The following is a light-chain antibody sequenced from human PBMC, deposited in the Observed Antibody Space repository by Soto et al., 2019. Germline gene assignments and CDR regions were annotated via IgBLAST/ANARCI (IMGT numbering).Light chain of an antibody. CDR2: AAS. CDR1: QVISTS. Sequence: GESVTITCRASQVISTSLAWYQVKPGKAPKLLIYAASTLESGVPSRFSATVSGTEFSLTITSLQPEDFATYYCHHYNSYSEAFGQGTKVDI. CDR3: HHYNSYSEA. V-gene: IGKV1-9*01. J-gene: IGKJ1*01.